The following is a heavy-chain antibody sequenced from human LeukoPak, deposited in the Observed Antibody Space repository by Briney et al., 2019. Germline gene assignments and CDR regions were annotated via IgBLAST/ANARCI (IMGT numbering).Heavy chain of an antibody. Sequence: QSGGSLRLSCAASGFTFSSYWMSWVRQAPGKGLEWVANIKQDGSEKYYVDSVEGRFTISRDNAKNSLYLQMNSLRAEDTAVYYCAREPEYDFWSGYYKNGYFDYWGQGTLVTVSS. CDR2: IKQDGSEK. J-gene: IGHJ4*02. D-gene: IGHD3-3*01. V-gene: IGHV3-7*03. CDR3: AREPEYDFWSGYYKNGYFDY. CDR1: GFTFSSYW.